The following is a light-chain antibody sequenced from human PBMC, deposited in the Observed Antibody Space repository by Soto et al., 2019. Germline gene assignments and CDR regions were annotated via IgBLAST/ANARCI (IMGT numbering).Light chain of an antibody. CDR1: SSNIGSNT. CDR3: EACEDRRNGGV. J-gene: IGLJ3*02. V-gene: IGLV1-44*01. CDR2: SNN. Sequence: QSVLTQPPSASGTPGQRVTISCSGSSSNIGSNTVNWYQQLPGTSPKLLIYSNNQRPSGVPDRFSGSKSGTSASLAISGLQSEDEADYYCEACEDRRNGGVFGGGTTLTVL.